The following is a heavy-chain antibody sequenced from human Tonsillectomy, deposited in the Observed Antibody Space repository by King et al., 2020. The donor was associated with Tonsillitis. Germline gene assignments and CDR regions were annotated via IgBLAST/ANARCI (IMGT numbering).Heavy chain of an antibody. CDR3: ARGLGLWFGELWGVDH. V-gene: IGHV3-74*01. Sequence: VQLVESGGGLVQPGGSLRLSCAASGFTFSSYWMHWVRQAPGKGLVWVSRINSDGSSTSYADSVKGRFTISRDNAKNTLYLQMNSLRAEDTAVYYCARGLGLWFGELWGVDHWGQGTLVTVSS. D-gene: IGHD3-10*01. CDR1: GFTFSSYW. CDR2: INSDGSST. J-gene: IGHJ4*02.